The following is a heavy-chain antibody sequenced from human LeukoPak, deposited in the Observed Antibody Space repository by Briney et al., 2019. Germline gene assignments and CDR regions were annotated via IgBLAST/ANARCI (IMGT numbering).Heavy chain of an antibody. CDR3: ARDRSSIPSDY. D-gene: IGHD2-21*01. J-gene: IGHJ4*02. CDR2: INPSGGST. V-gene: IGHV1-46*01. Sequence: ASVKVSCKASGYTFTSYYMHWVRQAPGQGLEWMGIINPSGGSTSYAQKFQGRVTMTRDTSISTAYMELSRLRSDDTAVYYCARDRSSIPSDYWGQGTLVTVSS. CDR1: GYTFTSYY.